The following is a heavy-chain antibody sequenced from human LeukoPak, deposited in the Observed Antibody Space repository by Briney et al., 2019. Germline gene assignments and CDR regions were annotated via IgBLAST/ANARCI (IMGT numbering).Heavy chain of an antibody. V-gene: IGHV1-18*01. D-gene: IGHD6-13*01. CDR1: GYTFTSYG. Sequence: ASVKVSCKASGYTFTSYGISWVRQAPGQGLEWMGWISAYNGNTNYAQKLQGRVTMTTDTSTSTAYMELRSLRSDDTAVYYCARDSRYSSSWPIDYWGQGTLVTVPS. CDR2: ISAYNGNT. CDR3: ARDSRYSSSWPIDY. J-gene: IGHJ4*02.